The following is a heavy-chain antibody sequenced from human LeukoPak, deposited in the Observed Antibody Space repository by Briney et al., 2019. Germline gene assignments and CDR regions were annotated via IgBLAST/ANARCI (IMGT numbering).Heavy chain of an antibody. Sequence: GASVKASCKVSGYTLTELSMHWVRQAPGKGLEWMGGFEPEDGETLYAQKFQGRVTMTEDTSTDTAYMELSSLRSEDTAVYYCATSRLRINWFDPWGQGTLVTVSS. V-gene: IGHV1-24*01. CDR3: ATSRLRINWFDP. CDR1: GYTLTELS. D-gene: IGHD1-14*01. J-gene: IGHJ5*02. CDR2: FEPEDGET.